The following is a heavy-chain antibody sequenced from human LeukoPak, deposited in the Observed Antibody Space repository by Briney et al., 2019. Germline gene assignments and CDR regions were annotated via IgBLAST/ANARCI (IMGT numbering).Heavy chain of an antibody. D-gene: IGHD2-8*02. CDR3: ARVDGGEWYYFDY. Sequence: ASVKVSCKASGYTFTGYYMHWVRQAPGQGLEWMGWINPNNGGTNYAQKFQGRVTMTLDTYISTGYMELSSLRSDDTAIYFCARVDGGEWYYFDYWGQGTLVTVFS. J-gene: IGHJ4*02. CDR1: GYTFTGYY. CDR2: INPNNGGT. V-gene: IGHV1-2*02.